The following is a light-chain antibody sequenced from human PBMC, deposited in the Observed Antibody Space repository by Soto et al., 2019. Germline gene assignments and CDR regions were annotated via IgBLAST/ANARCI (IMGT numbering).Light chain of an antibody. CDR3: QQYNNWPLT. CDR1: QSGSSN. CDR2: GAS. Sequence: EIVMTQSPATLSVSPGDRATLSCRAHQSGSSNLAWYQQKPGQAHRLLIYGASTRATGIPARFSGSGSGPEFTLTLSSLQSEDFAVYYCQQYNNWPLTFGGGKKVEI. V-gene: IGKV3-15*01. J-gene: IGKJ4*01.